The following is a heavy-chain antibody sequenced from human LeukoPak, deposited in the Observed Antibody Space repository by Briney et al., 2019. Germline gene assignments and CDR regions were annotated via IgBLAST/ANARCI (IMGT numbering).Heavy chain of an antibody. CDR3: ASRKTDYYYYYMDV. J-gene: IGHJ6*03. CDR1: GFTFSHYG. CDR2: IRYDESDK. Sequence: GGSLRLSCATSGFTFSHYGMHWVRQAPGRGLDWVAHIRYDESDKYYADSVKGRFTISRDNAKNSLYLQMNSLRAEDTAVYYCASRKTDYYYYYMDVWGKGTTVTVSS. V-gene: IGHV3-30*02.